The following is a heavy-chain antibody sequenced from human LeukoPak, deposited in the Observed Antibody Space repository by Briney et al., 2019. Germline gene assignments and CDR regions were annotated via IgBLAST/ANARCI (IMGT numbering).Heavy chain of an antibody. Sequence: ASVKVSCKASGYTFTSYGISWVRQAPGQGLEWMGWISAYNGNTNYAQKLQGRVTMTTDTSTSTAYMELRSLRSHDTAVYYCVRLSVVLGMYYKDVWGKGTTVTVSS. V-gene: IGHV1-18*01. CDR1: GYTFTSYG. D-gene: IGHD2-15*01. J-gene: IGHJ6*03. CDR2: ISAYNGNT. CDR3: VRLSVVLGMYYKDV.